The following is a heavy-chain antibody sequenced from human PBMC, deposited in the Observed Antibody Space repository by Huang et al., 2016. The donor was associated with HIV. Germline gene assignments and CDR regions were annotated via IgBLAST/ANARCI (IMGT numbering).Heavy chain of an antibody. Sequence: EVQLVESGGGLVKPGGSLRLSCAASGFTFRSYSMNWVRQAAGKGLEWVSCISSSSSYIYYADAVKGRFTISRDNAKNSLYLQMNSLRAEDTAVYYCARDWSVFRQWLAGDAFDIWGQGTMVTVSS. D-gene: IGHD6-19*01. CDR2: ISSSSSYI. CDR3: ARDWSVFRQWLAGDAFDI. J-gene: IGHJ3*02. V-gene: IGHV3-21*01. CDR1: GFTFRSYS.